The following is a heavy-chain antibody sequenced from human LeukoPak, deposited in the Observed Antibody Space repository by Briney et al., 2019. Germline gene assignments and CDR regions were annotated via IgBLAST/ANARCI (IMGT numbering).Heavy chain of an antibody. J-gene: IGHJ4*02. D-gene: IGHD2/OR15-2a*01. CDR1: GGSISNSSFY. Sequence: SETLSLTCTVSGGSISNSSFYWGWVRQPPGKGLECIASISYPGGTFYNPSLRSRVTISVDTSKNQFSLRLSSVTAADTAVYYCAAGYTTFLEYFDYWGQGTLVTVSS. CDR3: AAGYTTFLEYFDY. V-gene: IGHV4-39*01. CDR2: ISYPGGT.